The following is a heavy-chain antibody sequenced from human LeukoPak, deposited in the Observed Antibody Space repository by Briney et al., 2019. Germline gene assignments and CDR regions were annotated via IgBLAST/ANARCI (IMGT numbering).Heavy chain of an antibody. CDR1: GYSISSGYS. Sequence: SETLSLTCTVSGYSISSGYSWGWMRQPPGKGREWLVRIYHSGSTYYTQSPKSRVTISADTSKIKFSLKLSSVSAADTAVYYCATRWYCTNGVCYEFYIDYWGQGTLVTVSS. V-gene: IGHV4-38-2*02. CDR2: IYHSGST. D-gene: IGHD2-8*01. CDR3: ATRWYCTNGVCYEFYIDY. J-gene: IGHJ4*02.